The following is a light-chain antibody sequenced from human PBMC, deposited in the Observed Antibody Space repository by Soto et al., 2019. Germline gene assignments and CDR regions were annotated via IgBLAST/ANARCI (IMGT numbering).Light chain of an antibody. CDR2: QVS. CDR3: CSLTSGPGWV. Sequence: QSAPTQPAAVSGSPGQSITIYCTGTINDVGGYNFVSWYQQYPGKVPKLIIHQVSDRPSGISHRFSGSKSGNTASLTISGLQAEDEADYYCCSLTSGPGWVFGGGTQLTVL. V-gene: IGLV2-14*01. J-gene: IGLJ3*02. CDR1: INDVGGYNF.